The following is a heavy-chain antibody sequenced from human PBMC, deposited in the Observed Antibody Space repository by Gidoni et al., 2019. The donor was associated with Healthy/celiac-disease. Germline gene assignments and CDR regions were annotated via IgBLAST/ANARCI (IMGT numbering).Heavy chain of an antibody. J-gene: IGHJ3*02. CDR3: ARQRYFDWLPYAFDI. CDR1: GYTFTSYG. Sequence: VPLVQSGAEVTKPGASVKVSCKASGYTFTSYGISWVRQAPGQGLEWMGWISAYNGNTNYAQKLQGRFTMTTDTSTSTAYMELRSLRSDDTAVYYCARQRYFDWLPYAFDIWGQGTMVTVSS. CDR2: ISAYNGNT. V-gene: IGHV1-18*01. D-gene: IGHD3-9*01.